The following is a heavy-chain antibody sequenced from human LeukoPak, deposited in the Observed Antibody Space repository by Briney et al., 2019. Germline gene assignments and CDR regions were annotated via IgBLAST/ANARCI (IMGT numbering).Heavy chain of an antibody. D-gene: IGHD3-9*01. CDR2: INPNSGGT. Sequence: GASVKVSCKASGYTFTGYYMHWVRQAPGQGLEWMGRINPNSGGTNYAQKFQGRVTMTRDTSISTAYMELSRLRSEDTAVYYCARVNYDILTGSFDYWGQGTLVTVSS. J-gene: IGHJ4*02. CDR3: ARVNYDILTGSFDY. CDR1: GYTFTGYY. V-gene: IGHV1-2*06.